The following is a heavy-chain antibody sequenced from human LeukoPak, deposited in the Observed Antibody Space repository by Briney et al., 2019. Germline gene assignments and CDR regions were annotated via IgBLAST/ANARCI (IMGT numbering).Heavy chain of an antibody. CDR1: GYTFTSYA. CDR2: INTNTGNP. J-gene: IGHJ4*02. V-gene: IGHV7-4-1*02. D-gene: IGHD1-26*01. CDR3: ARSGSHSDIDY. Sequence: ASVKVSCKASGYTFTSYAMNWVRQAPGQGLEWMGWINTNTGNPTYAQGFTGRFAFSLDTSVSTAYLQISGLKAEDTAVYYCARSGSHSDIDYWGQGTLVTVSS.